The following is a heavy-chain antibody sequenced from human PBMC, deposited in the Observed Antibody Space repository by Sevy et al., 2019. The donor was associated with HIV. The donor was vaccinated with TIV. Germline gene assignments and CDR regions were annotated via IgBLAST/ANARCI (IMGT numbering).Heavy chain of an antibody. J-gene: IGHJ6*02. D-gene: IGHD2-15*01. V-gene: IGHV3-30-3*01. Sequence: GGSLRLSCAASGFTFNTSSMHWVRQAPGKGLEWVAVLSYDGLNKYYADSVKGRFTISRDNSKNTVYLQMSSLRAEDTAVYYCARDEDANSGMDVWGHGTTVTVSS. CDR1: GFTFNTSS. CDR2: LSYDGLNK. CDR3: ARDEDANSGMDV.